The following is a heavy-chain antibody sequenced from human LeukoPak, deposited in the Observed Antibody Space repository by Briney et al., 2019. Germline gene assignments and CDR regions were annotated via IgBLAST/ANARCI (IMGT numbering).Heavy chain of an antibody. CDR2: IYYSGST. Sequence: SETLSLTCTVSGGSISSYYWSWIRQPPGKGLEWIGYIYYSGSTNYNPSLKSRVTISVDTSKNQFSLKLSSVTAADTAVYYCARTTVVNFDYWGQGTLVTVSP. D-gene: IGHD4-23*01. V-gene: IGHV4-59*08. CDR1: GGSISSYY. J-gene: IGHJ4*02. CDR3: ARTTVVNFDY.